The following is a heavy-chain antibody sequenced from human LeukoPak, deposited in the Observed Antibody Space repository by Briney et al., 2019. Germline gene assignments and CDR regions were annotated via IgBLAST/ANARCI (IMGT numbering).Heavy chain of an antibody. J-gene: IGHJ5*02. CDR3: ARDNYDSSGYYGIGNWFDP. Sequence: ETLSLTCTVSGYSISSGYYWGWIRQPPGKGLEWIGSIYHSGSTYYNPSLKSRVTISVDTSKNQFSLKLSSVTAADTAVYYCARDNYDSSGYYGIGNWFDPWGQGTLVTVSS. CDR2: IYHSGST. CDR1: GYSISSGYY. D-gene: IGHD3-22*01. V-gene: IGHV4-38-2*02.